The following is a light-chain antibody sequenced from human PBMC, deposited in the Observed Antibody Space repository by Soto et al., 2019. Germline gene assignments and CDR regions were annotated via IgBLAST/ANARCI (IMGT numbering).Light chain of an antibody. J-gene: IGKJ1*01. CDR3: QQSYSTPPWT. V-gene: IGKV1-39*01. CDR1: QSISSY. Sequence: RVTITCRASQSISSYLNWYQQKPGKAPKLLIYAASSLQSGVPSRFSGSGSGTDFTLTISSLQPEDFATYYCQQSYSTPPWTFGQGTKVDIK. CDR2: AAS.